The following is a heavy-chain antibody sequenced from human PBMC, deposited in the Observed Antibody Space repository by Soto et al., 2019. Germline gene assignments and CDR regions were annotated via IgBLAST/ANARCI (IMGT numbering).Heavy chain of an antibody. CDR2: IRSTTNYI. Sequence: GGSLRLSCAASGFTFTRYSMSWVRQAPGKGLEWVSSIRSTTNYIYYGDSMKGRFTISRDNAKNSLYLEMNSLRAEDTAVYYCARESEDLTSNFDYWGQGTLVTVSS. J-gene: IGHJ4*02. CDR3: ARESEDLTSNFDY. V-gene: IGHV3-21*06. CDR1: GFTFTRYS.